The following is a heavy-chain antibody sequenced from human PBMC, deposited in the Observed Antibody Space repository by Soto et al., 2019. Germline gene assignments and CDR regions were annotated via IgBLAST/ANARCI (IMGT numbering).Heavy chain of an antibody. Sequence: PSETLSLTCTVSGGSISSGHYYWSWIRQPPGQGLEVIGYIYYSGSTYYNPSLKRRVTISVDTSKNQFSLKLSSVTAADTAVYYCARGRADDYDMLTGAILIDAFDIWGQGTMVTVS. D-gene: IGHD3-9*01. J-gene: IGHJ3*02. CDR2: IYYSGST. CDR3: ARGRADDYDMLTGAILIDAFDI. V-gene: IGHV4-30-4*01. CDR1: GGSISSGHYY.